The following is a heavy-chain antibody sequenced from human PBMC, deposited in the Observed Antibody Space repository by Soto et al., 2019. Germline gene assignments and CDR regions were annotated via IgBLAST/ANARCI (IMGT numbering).Heavy chain of an antibody. CDR3: ATDIVVVPAAIHYYYGMDV. CDR2: ISYDGSNK. J-gene: IGHJ6*02. Sequence: ESGGGVVQPGRSLRLSCAASGFTFSSYAMHWVRQAPGKGLEWVAVISYDGSNKYYADSVKGRFTISRDNSKNTLYLQMNSLRAEDTAVYYCATDIVVVPAAIHYYYGMDVWGQGTTVTVSS. D-gene: IGHD2-2*01. V-gene: IGHV3-30-3*01. CDR1: GFTFSSYA.